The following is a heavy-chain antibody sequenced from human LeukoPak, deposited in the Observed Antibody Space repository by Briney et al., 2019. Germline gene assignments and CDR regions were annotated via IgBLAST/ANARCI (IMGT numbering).Heavy chain of an antibody. CDR3: ARDYYYGSGF. D-gene: IGHD3-10*01. V-gene: IGHV3-30-3*01. Sequence: SGGSLRLSCAASGFTFSSYAMHWVRQAPGKGLEWVAVISYDGSNKYYADSVKGRFTISRDNSKNTLYLQMNSLRAEDTALYYCARDYYYGSGFWGQGTTVTVSS. CDR2: ISYDGSNK. CDR1: GFTFSSYA. J-gene: IGHJ6*02.